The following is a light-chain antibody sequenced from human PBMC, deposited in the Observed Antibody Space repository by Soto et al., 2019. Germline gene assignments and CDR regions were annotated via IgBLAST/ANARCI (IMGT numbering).Light chain of an antibody. V-gene: IGKV1-5*03. CDR1: QSISSW. Sequence: DIQMTQSPSTLSASVGDRVTITCRASQSISSWLAWYQRKPGKAPKLLIYKASSLESGVPSRFSGSGSGTEFTLTISSLQPDDFATYYCQHYNSYPWTFGQGTKVEIK. CDR2: KAS. CDR3: QHYNSYPWT. J-gene: IGKJ1*01.